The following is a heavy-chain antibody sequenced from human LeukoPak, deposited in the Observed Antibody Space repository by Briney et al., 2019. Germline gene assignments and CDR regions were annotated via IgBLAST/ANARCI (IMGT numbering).Heavy chain of an antibody. V-gene: IGHV3-48*04. CDR1: GFTFSTYS. J-gene: IGHJ4*02. CDR2: ISSGSGTI. CDR3: ARERSFDY. Sequence: TGGSLRLSCAASGFTFSTYSMNWVRQAPGKGLEWVSYISSGSGTIYYADSVKGRFTISRDNAKNSLYLQMNSLRAEDTAVYYCARERSFDYWGQGTLVTVPS.